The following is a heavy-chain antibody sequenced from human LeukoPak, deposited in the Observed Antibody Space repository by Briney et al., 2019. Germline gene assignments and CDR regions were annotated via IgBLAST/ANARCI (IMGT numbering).Heavy chain of an antibody. V-gene: IGHV3-23*01. Sequence: GGSLRLSCAASGFTFSSYAMSWVRQAPGKGLEWVSAISGSGGSTYYADSVKGRFTIYRDNSKNTLYLQMNSLRAEDAAVYYCAKHTDFDWFYRGWYFDYWGQGTLVTVSS. CDR3: AKHTDFDWFYRGWYFDY. CDR1: GFTFSSYA. J-gene: IGHJ4*02. D-gene: IGHD3-9*01. CDR2: ISGSGGST.